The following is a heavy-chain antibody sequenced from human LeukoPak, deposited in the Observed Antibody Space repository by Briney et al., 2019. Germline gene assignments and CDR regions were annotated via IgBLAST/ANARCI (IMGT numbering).Heavy chain of an antibody. D-gene: IGHD2-21*01. V-gene: IGHV3-66*01. J-gene: IGHJ4*02. CDR3: ARAIGVVDCGTQTCYPYHFDK. CDR1: GFSVRGSF. Sequence: GGSLRLSCAASGFSVRGSFMNWVRQAPGKGLEWVSLLSNTENSFYADSVKGRFTLSRDISNNTLYLHMHSLRGEDTAVYFCARAIGVVDCGTQTCYPYHFDKWGRGTQVTVSS. CDR2: LSNTENS.